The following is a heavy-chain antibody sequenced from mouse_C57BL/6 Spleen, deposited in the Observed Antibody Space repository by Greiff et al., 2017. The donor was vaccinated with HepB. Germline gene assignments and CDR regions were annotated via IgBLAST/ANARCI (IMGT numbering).Heavy chain of an antibody. CDR1: GYAFSSSW. D-gene: IGHD1-1*01. CDR2: IYPGDGDT. CDR3: AEYYGSSYPWYFDV. J-gene: IGHJ1*03. V-gene: IGHV1-82*01. Sequence: QVQLQQSGPELVKPGASVKISCKASGYAFSSSWMNWVKQRPGKGLEWIGRIYPGDGDTNYNGKFKGKATLTADKSSSTAYMQISSLTSEDSAVYFCAEYYGSSYPWYFDVWGTGTTVTVSS.